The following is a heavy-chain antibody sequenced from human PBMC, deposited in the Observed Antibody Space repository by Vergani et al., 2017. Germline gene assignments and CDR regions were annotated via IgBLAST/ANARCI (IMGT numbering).Heavy chain of an antibody. J-gene: IGHJ4*02. CDR2: ISSSSSYI. CDR1: GFTFKSYT. V-gene: IGHV3-21*01. CDR3: ALGGIVGATSPFDY. Sequence: EVQLVESGGGLVKPGGSLRLSCAASGFTFKSYTMNWVRQAPGKGLEGVSSISSSSSYIYYADSVKGRFTISRDNAKNSLYLQMNSLRAEDTAVYYCALGGIVGATSPFDYWGQGTLVTVSS. D-gene: IGHD1-26*01.